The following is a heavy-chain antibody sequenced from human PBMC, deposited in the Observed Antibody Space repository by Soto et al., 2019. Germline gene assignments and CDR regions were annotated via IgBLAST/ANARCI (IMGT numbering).Heavy chain of an antibody. D-gene: IGHD2-2*02. J-gene: IGHJ6*02. CDR1: GGSVSSGSYY. Sequence: QVQLQESGPGLVKPSETLSLTCTVSGGSVSSGSYYWSWIRQPPGKGLEWIGYIYYSGSTNYNPSLKSRVTKSVDTSKNQFSLKLSSVTAADTAVYYCAREDIVVVPAAIKYYYGMDVWGQGTTVTVSS. V-gene: IGHV4-61*01. CDR2: IYYSGST. CDR3: AREDIVVVPAAIKYYYGMDV.